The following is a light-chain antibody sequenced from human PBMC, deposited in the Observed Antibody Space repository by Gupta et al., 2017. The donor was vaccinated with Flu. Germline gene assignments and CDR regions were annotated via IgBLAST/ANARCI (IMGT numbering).Light chain of an antibody. J-gene: IGLJ2*01. CDR1: SSNIGSNY. Sequence: QSALTHPPSSSGTPGQRVTISCSGSSSNIGSNYVYWYQQLPGTAPKLLSYRNNQRPSGVPDRFSGSKSGTSASLAISGLRSEDEADYYCAAWDDSLSGVVFGGGTKLTVL. CDR2: RNN. CDR3: AAWDDSLSGVV. V-gene: IGLV1-47*01.